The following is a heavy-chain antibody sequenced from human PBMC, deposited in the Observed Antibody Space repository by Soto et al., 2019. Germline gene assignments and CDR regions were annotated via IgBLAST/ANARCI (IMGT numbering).Heavy chain of an antibody. CDR3: ARVLPCSGGSRYDRPLDY. J-gene: IGHJ4*01. D-gene: IGHD2-15*01. CDR1: GFTFSDYY. Sequence: GESLKISCAASGFTFSDYYMTWIRQAPGKGLEWVSSISGSGNTIYYTDSVKGRFTISRDNANKSLYLQMNSLRAEDTAVYYCARVLPCSGGSRYDRPLDYWGQGTLVTVSS. V-gene: IGHV3-11*01. CDR2: ISGSGNTI.